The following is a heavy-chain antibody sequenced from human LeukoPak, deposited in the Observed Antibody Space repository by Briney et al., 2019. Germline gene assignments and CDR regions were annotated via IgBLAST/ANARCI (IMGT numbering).Heavy chain of an antibody. Sequence: GGSLRLSCAASGFTFSIYAMNWVRQAPGKGLEWVSGISDSGRNTYYSDSVKGRFTISRDNSESTVYLHMNSLTAEDTAQYYCATGCVGSPNCQTTGYDHWGQGTLVTVSS. CDR2: ISDSGRNT. D-gene: IGHD2-2*01. V-gene: IGHV3-23*01. CDR1: GFTFSIYA. J-gene: IGHJ4*02. CDR3: ATGCVGSPNCQTTGYDH.